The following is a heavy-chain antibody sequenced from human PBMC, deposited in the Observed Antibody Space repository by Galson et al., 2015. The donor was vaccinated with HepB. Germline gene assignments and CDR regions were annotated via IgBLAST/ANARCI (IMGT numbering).Heavy chain of an antibody. CDR2: ISWKSGSI. D-gene: IGHD6-13*01. CDR3: AKDSEPTAGILLGAFDI. V-gene: IGHV3-9*01. J-gene: IGHJ3*02. CDR1: GFTFDDYA. Sequence: SLRLSCAASGFTFDDYAMHWVRQAPGKGLEWVSGISWKSGSIGHADSVKGRFTISRDNAKNSLYLQMNSLRAEDTGLYYCAKDSEPTAGILLGAFDIWGQGTMVTVSS.